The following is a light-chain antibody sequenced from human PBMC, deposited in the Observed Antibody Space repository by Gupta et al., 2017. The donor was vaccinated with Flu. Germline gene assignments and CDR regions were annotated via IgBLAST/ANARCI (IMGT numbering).Light chain of an antibody. Sequence: SYVLTQPPSESVAPAQTAILTCEGTDIGGKYVHWYHKNPGQAPVLVVYDDRDRPSRIPQRFSGSNSGNTATLTITGVQAGDEADYYCQVWDSNSDHHVAFGGGTQLTVL. CDR3: QVWDSNSDHHVA. J-gene: IGLJ2*01. V-gene: IGLV3-21*02. CDR2: DDR. CDR1: DIGGKY.